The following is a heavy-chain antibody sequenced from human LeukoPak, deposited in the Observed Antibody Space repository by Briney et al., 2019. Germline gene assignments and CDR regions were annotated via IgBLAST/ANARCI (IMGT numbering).Heavy chain of an antibody. CDR3: ARRIAASGKGDLDY. CDR2: IYYSGST. J-gene: IGHJ4*02. Sequence: SETLSLTCTVSGGSISSSSYHWGWIRQPPGKGLEWIGTIYYSGSTYYHPSLKSRLTISVDTSKNQFSLKLNSVTAADTAVYYCARRIAASGKGDLDYWGQGTLVTVSS. D-gene: IGHD6-13*01. CDR1: GGSISSSSYH. V-gene: IGHV4-39*01.